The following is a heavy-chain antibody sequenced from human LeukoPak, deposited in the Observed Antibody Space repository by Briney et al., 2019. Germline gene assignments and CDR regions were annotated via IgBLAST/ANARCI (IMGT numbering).Heavy chain of an antibody. Sequence: PSETLSLTCAVSGGSISSGGYSWSWIRQPPGKGLEWIGYIYHSGSTYYNPSLKSRVTISVDRSKNQFSLKLSSVTAADTAVYYCARGQTGYLLYYYYGMDVWGQGTTVTVSS. CDR2: IYHSGST. CDR3: ARGQTGYLLYYYYGMDV. D-gene: IGHD3-9*01. CDR1: GGSISSGGYS. J-gene: IGHJ6*02. V-gene: IGHV4-30-2*01.